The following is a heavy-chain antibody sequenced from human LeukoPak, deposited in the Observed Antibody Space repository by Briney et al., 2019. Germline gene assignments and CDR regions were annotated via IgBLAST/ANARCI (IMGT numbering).Heavy chain of an antibody. V-gene: IGHV5-51*01. J-gene: IGHJ4*02. D-gene: IGHD3-22*01. Sequence: GESLKISCKGSGYNFINYWIAWVRQMPGKGLEWMGIIYPGDSDTRYSPSFQGQVNISVDKSISTAYLQWSSLKASDTAMYYCARDVPCSGGYYYPLDWGQGTLVTVSS. CDR1: GYNFINYW. CDR3: ARDVPCSGGYYYPLD. CDR2: IYPGDSDT.